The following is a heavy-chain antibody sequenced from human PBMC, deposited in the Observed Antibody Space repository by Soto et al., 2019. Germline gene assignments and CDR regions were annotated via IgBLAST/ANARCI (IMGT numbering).Heavy chain of an antibody. V-gene: IGHV3-30-3*01. D-gene: IGHD4-17*01. Sequence: QVQLVESGGGVVQPGRSLRLSCAASRFTFSNYAMHWVRQAPGKGLEWVAVISYDGSNKYYADSVKGRFTISRDNSKNTLYLQMNSLRAEDTAVYYCARRPVTYYFDYWGQGTLVTVSS. CDR3: ARRPVTYYFDY. J-gene: IGHJ4*02. CDR1: RFTFSNYA. CDR2: ISYDGSNK.